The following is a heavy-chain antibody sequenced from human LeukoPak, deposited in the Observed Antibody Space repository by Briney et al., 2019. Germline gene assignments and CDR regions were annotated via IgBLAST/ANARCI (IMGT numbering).Heavy chain of an antibody. Sequence: PSETLSLTCAVYGGSFSGYYWSWIRQPPGKGLEWIGEINHSGSTNYNPSLKSRVTISVDTSKNQFSLKLSSVTAADTAVYYCARGTSGSYYASYYFDYWGQGTLVTVSS. CDR1: GGSFSGYY. D-gene: IGHD1-26*01. CDR2: INHSGST. J-gene: IGHJ4*02. V-gene: IGHV4-34*01. CDR3: ARGTSGSYYASYYFDY.